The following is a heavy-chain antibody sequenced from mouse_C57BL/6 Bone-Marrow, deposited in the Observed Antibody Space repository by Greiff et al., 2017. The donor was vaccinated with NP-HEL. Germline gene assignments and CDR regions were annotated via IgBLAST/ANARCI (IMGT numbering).Heavy chain of an antibody. D-gene: IGHD2-10*02. V-gene: IGHV1-54*01. CDR1: GYAFTNYL. J-gene: IGHJ4*01. CDR3: VVWAMDY. Sequence: VKLMESGAELVRPGTSVKVSCKASGYAFTNYLIEWVKQRPGQGLEWIGVINPGSGGTNYNEKFKGKATLTADKSSSTAYMQLSSLTSEDSAVYFCVVWAMDYWGQGTSVTVSS. CDR2: INPGSGGT.